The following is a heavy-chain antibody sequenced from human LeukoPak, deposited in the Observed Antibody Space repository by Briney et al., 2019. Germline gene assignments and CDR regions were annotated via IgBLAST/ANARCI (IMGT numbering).Heavy chain of an antibody. D-gene: IGHD5-24*01. J-gene: IGHJ4*02. CDR2: IYTSGST. CDR3: ARNRDGYNSFDY. CDR1: GGSISSGSYY. Sequence: SQTLSLTCTVSGGSISSGSYYWSWIRQPAGKGLEWIGRIYTSGSTNYNPSLKSRVTISVDTSKNQFSLKLGSVTAADTAVYYCARNRDGYNSFDYWGQGTLVTVSS. V-gene: IGHV4-61*02.